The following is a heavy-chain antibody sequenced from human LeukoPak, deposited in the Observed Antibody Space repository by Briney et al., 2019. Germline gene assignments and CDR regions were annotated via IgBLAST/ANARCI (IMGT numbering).Heavy chain of an antibody. V-gene: IGHV4-59*08. Sequence: PSETLSLTCTVSGGSISSYYWSWIRQPPGKGLEWIGYIYYSASTNYNPSLKSRVTISVDTSKNQFSLKLSSVTAADTAVYYCARRYGSGSYYNPSRYYYGMDVWGQGTTVTVSS. D-gene: IGHD3-10*01. CDR3: ARRYGSGSYYNPSRYYYGMDV. CDR1: GGSISSYY. CDR2: IYYSAST. J-gene: IGHJ6*02.